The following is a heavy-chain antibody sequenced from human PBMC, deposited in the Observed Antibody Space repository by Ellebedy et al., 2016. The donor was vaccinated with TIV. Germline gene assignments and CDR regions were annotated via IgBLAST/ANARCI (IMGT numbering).Heavy chain of an antibody. CDR2: IYAGGTT. CDR3: AVGRPNYGDFPS. V-gene: IGHV3-53*01. D-gene: IGHD4-17*01. CDR1: GFTVCSNY. Sequence: GESLKISXAVSGFTVCSNYMSWVRQAPGRGLEWVSVIYAGGTTDYVASVKGRFSISRDTSKNTLFLQMNSLRADDTAIYYCAVGRPNYGDFPSWGQGTLVTVSS. J-gene: IGHJ5*02.